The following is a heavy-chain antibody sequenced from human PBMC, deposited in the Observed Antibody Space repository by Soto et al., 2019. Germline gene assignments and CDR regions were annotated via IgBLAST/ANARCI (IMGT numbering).Heavy chain of an antibody. CDR3: ARDRGDDYGSGGNCDGDY. CDR1: GYSFTSFG. CDR2: ITPYNDHT. Sequence: QVQLVHSGAEVKKPGASVQVSCKASGYSFTSFGISWVRQAPGQGLEWMGWITPYNDHTYYAKKFKGRVTMTTDTSTSTVYMEVRSLTSDDTAVYYCARDRGDDYGSGGNCDGDYWCQGTLVTVSS. D-gene: IGHD2-15*01. V-gene: IGHV1-18*01. J-gene: IGHJ4*02.